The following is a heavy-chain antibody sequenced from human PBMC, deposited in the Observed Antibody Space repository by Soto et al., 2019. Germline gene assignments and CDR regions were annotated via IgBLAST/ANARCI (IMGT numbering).Heavy chain of an antibody. V-gene: IGHV3-64*07. CDR3: VRRVSEVYDY. CDR1: GFTFSSYG. D-gene: IGHD2-8*01. CDR2: ISSNGGTT. J-gene: IGHJ4*02. Sequence: EVQLAESGGGMVQPGGSLRLSCVASGFTFSSYGMHWVRQAPGKGLEYVSSISSNGGTTYYGDSVKGRFTISRHNSKNTLYLPMGTLRAEVMAVYYCVRRVSEVYDYWGQGTLVTVSS.